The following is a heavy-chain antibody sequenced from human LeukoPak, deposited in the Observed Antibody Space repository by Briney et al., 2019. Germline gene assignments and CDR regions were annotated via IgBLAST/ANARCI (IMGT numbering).Heavy chain of an antibody. Sequence: RASVNVSCTASGGTFSSYAISWVRQAPGQGLEWMGGIIPIFGTANYAQKFQGRATITADESTSTAYMELSSLRSEDTAVYSWPSSYSSRWYEAFDIWGQGTMVTVSS. CDR1: GGTFSSYA. CDR2: IIPIFGTA. J-gene: IGHJ3*02. D-gene: IGHD6-13*01. V-gene: IGHV1-69*13. CDR3: PSSYSSRWYEAFDI.